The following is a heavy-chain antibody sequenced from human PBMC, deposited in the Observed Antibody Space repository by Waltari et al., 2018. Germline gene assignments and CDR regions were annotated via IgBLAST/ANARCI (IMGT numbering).Heavy chain of an antibody. V-gene: IGHV1-24*01. J-gene: IGHJ4*02. CDR1: GYTLTELS. Sequence: QVQLVQSGAEVKKPGASVKVSCKVSGYTLTELSMHWVRQAPGKGLEWMGGFEPEKGETIDAQKFQGRVTMTEDTSTDPAYMGLTSLRAEDTAVYYCATTSYCSSTSCHRVFDYWGQGTLVTVSS. D-gene: IGHD2-2*01. CDR2: FEPEKGET. CDR3: ATTSYCSSTSCHRVFDY.